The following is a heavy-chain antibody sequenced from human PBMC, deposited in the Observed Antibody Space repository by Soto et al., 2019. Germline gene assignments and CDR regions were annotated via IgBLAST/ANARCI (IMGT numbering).Heavy chain of an antibody. V-gene: IGHV3-21*01. CDR1: GFTFNTYD. J-gene: IGHJ5*02. CDR2: ITTSSAYI. CDR3: LRSGTARLLRHSWFDT. Sequence: EVQLVESGGGLVKPGGSLRLSCAASGFTFNTYDMNWVRQAPGKGLEWVSSITTSSAYIYYADSLKGRITISIDNGKNSLFLQMNSLRAEDTSVYYFLRSGTARLLRHSWFDTWGQGTLVTVSS. D-gene: IGHD2-21*01.